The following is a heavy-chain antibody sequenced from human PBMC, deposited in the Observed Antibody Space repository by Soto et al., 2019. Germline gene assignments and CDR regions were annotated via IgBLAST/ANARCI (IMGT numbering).Heavy chain of an antibody. Sequence: QVQLVESGGGVVQPGRSLRLSCAASGFTFSSYGMHWVRQAPGKGPEWVAVISYDGSNKYYADSVKGRFTISRDNSKNTLYLQMNSLRAEDTAVYYCAKDPASVAGFDDAFDIWGQGTMVTVSS. CDR2: ISYDGSNK. V-gene: IGHV3-30*18. CDR3: AKDPASVAGFDDAFDI. J-gene: IGHJ3*02. D-gene: IGHD6-19*01. CDR1: GFTFSSYG.